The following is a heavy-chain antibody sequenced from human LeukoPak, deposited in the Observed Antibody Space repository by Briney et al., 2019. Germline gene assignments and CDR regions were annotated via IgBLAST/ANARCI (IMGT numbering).Heavy chain of an antibody. CDR2: INPNTGGT. CDR3: ARDISGRHYVGY. J-gene: IGHJ4*02. Sequence: ASMKVSCKASGYTFTDYYLHWVRQAPGRGLEWMGWINPNTGGTNYAPKFQGRVTMTRDTSISTAYMELRRLTSDDTAVYYCARDISGRHYVGYWGQGTLVSVSS. D-gene: IGHD1-26*01. V-gene: IGHV1-2*02. CDR1: GYTFTDYY.